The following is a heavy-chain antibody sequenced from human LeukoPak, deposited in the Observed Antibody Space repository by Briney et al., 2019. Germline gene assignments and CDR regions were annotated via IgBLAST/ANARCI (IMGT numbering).Heavy chain of an antibody. CDR2: ISSSGSTI. V-gene: IGHV3-11*01. CDR1: GFTFSDYY. J-gene: IGHJ4*02. CDR3: ARDPRATLWYFDY. D-gene: IGHD2-21*01. Sequence: GGSLRLSCAASGFTFSDYYMSWIRQAPGKGLEWVSYISSSGSTIYYADSVKGRFTISRGNAKNSLYLQMNSLRAEDTAVYYCARDPRATLWYFDYWGQGTLVTVSS.